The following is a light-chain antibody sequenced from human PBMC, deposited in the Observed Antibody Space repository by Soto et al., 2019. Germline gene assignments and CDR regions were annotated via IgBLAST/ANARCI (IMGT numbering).Light chain of an antibody. Sequence: DIQMTQSPSTLSLSVGDRVTITCRASQSISSWLAWYQQKPGKAPKLLIYDASSLESGVPSTFSGSGSGTEYTLPISSLQPDDFATVYCQQYNTYSCTFGQGTKVDIK. CDR3: QQYNTYSCT. V-gene: IGKV1-5*01. CDR1: QSISSW. CDR2: DAS. J-gene: IGKJ1*01.